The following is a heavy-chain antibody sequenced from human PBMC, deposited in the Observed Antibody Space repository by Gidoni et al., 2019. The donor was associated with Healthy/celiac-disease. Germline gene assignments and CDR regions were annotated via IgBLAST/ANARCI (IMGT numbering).Heavy chain of an antibody. CDR3: AKEISTSYYMGCPNY. CDR2: ISGSGGST. D-gene: IGHD2-2*02. V-gene: IGHV3-23*01. CDR1: GFTFSSYA. J-gene: IGHJ4*02. Sequence: EVQLLESGGGLVQPGGSLRLSCAASGFTFSSYAMSGVRQAPGKGLEWIAGISGSGGSTYYADAVKGRFTISRDDSKNTLYMQMNSLGAEDAAVYYCAKEISTSYYMGCPNYWGQGTLVTVSS.